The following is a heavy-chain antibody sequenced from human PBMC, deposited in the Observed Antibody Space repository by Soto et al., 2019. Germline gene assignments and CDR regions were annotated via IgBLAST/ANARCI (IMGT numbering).Heavy chain of an antibody. D-gene: IGHD3-22*01. J-gene: IGHJ4*02. CDR2: ISSSGSTI. CDR3: ARTDYYYDSSGYYNPLAY. V-gene: IGHV3-48*03. Sequence: EGSLRLSCAASGFTFSSYEMNWVRQAPGKGLEWVSYISSSGSTIYYADSVKGRFTISRDNAKNSLYLQMNSLRAEDTAVYYCARTDYYYDSSGYYNPLAYWGQGTLVTVSS. CDR1: GFTFSSYE.